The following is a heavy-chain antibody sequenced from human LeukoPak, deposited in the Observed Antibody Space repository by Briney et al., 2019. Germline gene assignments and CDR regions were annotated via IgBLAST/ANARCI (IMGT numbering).Heavy chain of an antibody. V-gene: IGHV3-30*18. J-gene: IGHJ4*02. CDR3: AKERATMVRGGPPFN. CDR1: GFTFSSYG. D-gene: IGHD3-10*01. CDR2: ISYDGSNK. Sequence: GGSLRLSCAASGFTFSSYGMHWVRQAPGKGLEWVAVISYDGSNKYYADSVKGRFTISRDNSKNTLYLQMDSLRAEDTAVYYCAKERATMVRGGPPFNWGQETLVTVSS.